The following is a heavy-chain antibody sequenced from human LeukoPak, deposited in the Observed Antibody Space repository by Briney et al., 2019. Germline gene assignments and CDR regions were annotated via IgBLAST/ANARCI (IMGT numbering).Heavy chain of an antibody. D-gene: IGHD3-10*02. CDR3: AKASRYLGSGSYYRDAFDI. V-gene: IGHV3-30*18. Sequence: GRSLRLSCAASGFTFSSYGVHWVRQAPGKGLEWVAVISFDGSNKYYADSVKGRFTVSRGNSKNTLYLQMNSLRAEDTAVYYCAKASRYLGSGSYYRDAFDIWGQGTMVTVSS. J-gene: IGHJ3*02. CDR1: GFTFSSYG. CDR2: ISFDGSNK.